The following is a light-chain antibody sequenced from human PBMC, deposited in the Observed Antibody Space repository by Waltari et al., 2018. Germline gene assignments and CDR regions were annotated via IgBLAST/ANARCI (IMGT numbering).Light chain of an antibody. CDR1: QTMTCSW. CDR2: GAS. Sequence: CRASQTMTCSWLTWFQQEPGQPPRVLIYGASTRVTRIPDRFSGSGSGTDFTLTISRLEPEDFAVYYCQQYDASSVTFGGGTKVDI. J-gene: IGKJ4*01. CDR3: QQYDASSVT. V-gene: IGKV3-20*01.